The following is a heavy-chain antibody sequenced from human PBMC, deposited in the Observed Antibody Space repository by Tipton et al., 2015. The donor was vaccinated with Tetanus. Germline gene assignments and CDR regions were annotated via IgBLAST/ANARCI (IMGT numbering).Heavy chain of an antibody. D-gene: IGHD6-19*01. CDR3: AILPKHWLAPRGAP. V-gene: IGHV4-30-4*01. CDR1: GGSISSGDFH. CDR2: IYYSGST. Sequence: TLSLTCTVSGGSISSGDFHWSWIRQPPGKGLEWIGYIYYSGSTYSNPSLKSRVTISVDTSKSQFSLNLTSVTAADTAVYYCAILPKHWLAPRGAPWGQGILVTVSS. J-gene: IGHJ5*02.